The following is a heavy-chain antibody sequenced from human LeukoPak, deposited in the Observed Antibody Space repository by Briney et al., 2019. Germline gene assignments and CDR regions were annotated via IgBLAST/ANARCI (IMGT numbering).Heavy chain of an antibody. Sequence: GGSLRLSCAASGFTFSSYWMSWVRQAPGKGLEWVANIKQDGSEEYYVDSVKGRFTISRDNAKNSLYLQMNSLRAEDTAVYYCARTQYGDGSAFDYWGQGTLVTVSS. J-gene: IGHJ4*02. CDR3: ARTQYGDGSAFDY. D-gene: IGHD4-17*01. V-gene: IGHV3-7*01. CDR2: IKQDGSEE. CDR1: GFTFSSYW.